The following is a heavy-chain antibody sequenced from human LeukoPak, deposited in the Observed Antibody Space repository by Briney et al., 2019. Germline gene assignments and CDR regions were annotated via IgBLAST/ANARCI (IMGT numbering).Heavy chain of an antibody. CDR1: GDSVSTNSAA. CDR3: ARGLGSGWFAYDY. Sequence: SQTLSLTCAISGDSVSTNSAAGNWIRQSPSGGLEWLGRTYYRSKWYSDYAVSVKSRITITADTSKNHFSLRLNSVIPEDTAVYYCARGLGSGWFAYDYWGQGTLVTVSS. D-gene: IGHD6-19*01. J-gene: IGHJ4*02. V-gene: IGHV6-1*01. CDR2: TYYRSKWYS.